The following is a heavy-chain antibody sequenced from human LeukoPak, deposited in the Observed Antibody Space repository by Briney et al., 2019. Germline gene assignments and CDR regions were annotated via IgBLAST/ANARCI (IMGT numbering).Heavy chain of an antibody. Sequence: SVKVSCKASGFTFATSAVQWVRQPRGQRLEWIGWIVVDSGHTNYAQKFQERVTITRDMSTSTAYMELSSLRSEDTAVYYCAREAPGDIVVVPAALIWGYYGMDVWGQGTTVTVSS. V-gene: IGHV1-58*01. D-gene: IGHD2-2*01. CDR3: AREAPGDIVVVPAALIWGYYGMDV. CDR1: GFTFATSA. J-gene: IGHJ6*02. CDR2: IVVDSGHT.